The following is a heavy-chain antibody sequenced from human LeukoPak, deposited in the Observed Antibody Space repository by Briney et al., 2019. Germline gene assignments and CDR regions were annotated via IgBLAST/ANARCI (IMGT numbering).Heavy chain of an antibody. CDR3: ARLDIYGSEPIDY. CDR2: IKSKANSYAT. Sequence: PGGSLRLSCAASGFTFSGSPIHWVRQASGKGLEWVGRIKSKANSYATAYAASVKGRFTISRDDSKNTAYLQMNSLRAEDTAVYYCARLDIYGSEPIDYWGQGTLVTVSS. V-gene: IGHV3-73*01. J-gene: IGHJ4*02. CDR1: GFTFSGSP. D-gene: IGHD3-10*01.